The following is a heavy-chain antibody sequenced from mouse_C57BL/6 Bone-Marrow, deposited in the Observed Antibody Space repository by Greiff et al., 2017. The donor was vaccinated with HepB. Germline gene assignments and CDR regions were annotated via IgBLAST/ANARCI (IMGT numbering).Heavy chain of an antibody. CDR1: GYTFTDYY. Sequence: EVQLQQSGPVLVKPGASVKMSCKASGYTFTDYYMNWVKQSHGKSLEWIGVINPYNGGTSYNQKFKGKATLTVDKSSSTAYMELNSLTSEDSAVYYCARDSNYPYFDYWGQGTTLTVSS. CDR3: ARDSNYPYFDY. CDR2: INPYNGGT. V-gene: IGHV1-19*01. D-gene: IGHD2-5*01. J-gene: IGHJ2*01.